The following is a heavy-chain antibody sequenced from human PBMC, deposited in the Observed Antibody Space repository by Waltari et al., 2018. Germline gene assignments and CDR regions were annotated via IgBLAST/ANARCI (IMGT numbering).Heavy chain of an antibody. V-gene: IGHV4-34*01. CDR1: GGSFSGYY. Sequence: QVQLQQWGAGLLKPSETLSLTCAVYGGSFSGYYWSWIRQPPGKGLEWIGEINHSGSPDYNPSLKSRVTISVDTSKNQFSLKLSSVTAADTAVYYCARSMVRGVIISYYGMDVWGQGTTVTVSS. CDR2: INHSGSP. D-gene: IGHD3-10*01. J-gene: IGHJ6*02. CDR3: ARSMVRGVIISYYGMDV.